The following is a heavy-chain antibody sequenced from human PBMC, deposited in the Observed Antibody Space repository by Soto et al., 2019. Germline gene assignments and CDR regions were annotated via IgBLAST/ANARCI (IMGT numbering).Heavy chain of an antibody. J-gene: IGHJ4*02. CDR3: ARDGYYYDSSGYYYYFDY. CDR2: IIPIFGTA. CDR1: RGTFSSYA. D-gene: IGHD3-22*01. Sequence: QVQLVQSGAEVKKPGSSVKVSCKASRGTFSSYAISWVRQAPGQGLEWMGGIIPIFGTANYAQKFQGRVTITADESTSTAYMELSSLRSEDTAVYYCARDGYYYDSSGYYYYFDYWGQGTLVTVSS. V-gene: IGHV1-69*12.